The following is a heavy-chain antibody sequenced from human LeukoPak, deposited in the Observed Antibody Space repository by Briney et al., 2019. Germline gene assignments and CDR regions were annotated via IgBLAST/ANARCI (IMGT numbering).Heavy chain of an antibody. J-gene: IGHJ4*02. V-gene: IGHV3-48*01. CDR3: ARGYFDFDY. CDR2: ISSSGSTI. D-gene: IGHD3-9*01. Sequence: GGSLRLSCAASGFTFSSYEMNWVRQAPGKGLEWVSYISSSGSTIYYADSVKGRFTISRDNSKNTLYLQMNSLRAEDTAVYYCARGYFDFDYWGQGTLVTVSS. CDR1: GFTFSSYE.